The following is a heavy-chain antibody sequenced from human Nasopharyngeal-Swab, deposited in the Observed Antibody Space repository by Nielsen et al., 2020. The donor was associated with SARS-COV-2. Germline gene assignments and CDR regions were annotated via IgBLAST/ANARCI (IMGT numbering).Heavy chain of an antibody. CDR3: ARGDIVVVVAGVRTYYYYYGMDV. Sequence: GESLKISCAASGFTFSSYWMSWVRQAPGKGLEWVANIKQDGSEKYYVDSVKGRFTISRDNAKNSLYLQMNSLRAEDTAVYYCARGDIVVVVAGVRTYYYYYGMDVWGQGTTVTVSS. V-gene: IGHV3-7*01. CDR1: GFTFSSYW. J-gene: IGHJ6*02. CDR2: IKQDGSEK. D-gene: IGHD2-15*01.